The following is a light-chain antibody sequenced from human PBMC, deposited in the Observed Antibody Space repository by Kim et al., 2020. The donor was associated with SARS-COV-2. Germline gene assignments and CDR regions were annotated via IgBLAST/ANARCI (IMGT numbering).Light chain of an antibody. V-gene: IGKV3-20*01. CDR2: GAT. Sequence: EIVLTQSPVTLSLSPGERATLSCRASQSVTSYYIAWFQQKPGQAPRLLIYGATTRATGIPDRFSGSASRTDFTLTISRLEPEDFGVYYCQQYGLSPRTFGQGTKVDIK. J-gene: IGKJ1*01. CDR3: QQYGLSPRT. CDR1: QSVTSYY.